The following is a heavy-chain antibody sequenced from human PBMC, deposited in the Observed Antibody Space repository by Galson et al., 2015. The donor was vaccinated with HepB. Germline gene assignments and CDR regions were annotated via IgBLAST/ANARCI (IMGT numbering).Heavy chain of an antibody. J-gene: IGHJ3*01. CDR1: GFIFSSYS. CDR2: ISSQNSSI. CDR3: ARDGGPRITILGVVIRDGLDA. D-gene: IGHD3-3*01. V-gene: IGHV3-48*01. Sequence: SLRLSCAASGFIFSSYSMNWVRQAPGKGLEWVSYISSQNSSIHYADSVKGRFTISRDNAKNSLYLQMNSLRAEDTAVYYCARDGGPRITILGVVIRDGLDAWGKGTMVTVSS.